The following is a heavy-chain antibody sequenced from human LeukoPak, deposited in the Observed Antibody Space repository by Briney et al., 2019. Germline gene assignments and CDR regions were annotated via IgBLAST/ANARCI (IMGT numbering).Heavy chain of an antibody. D-gene: IGHD6-13*01. CDR2: FDTEDGET. V-gene: IGHV1-24*01. CDR3: ATDSRTLAAGTWYYYYGMDV. CDR1: GYTLTELS. J-gene: IGHJ6*02. Sequence: ASVKVSCKVSGYTLTELSMHWVRQAPGKGLEWMGGFDTEDGETIYAQKFQGRVTMTEDTSTDTAYMELSSLRSEDTAVYYCATDSRTLAAGTWYYYYGMDVWGQGTTVTVSS.